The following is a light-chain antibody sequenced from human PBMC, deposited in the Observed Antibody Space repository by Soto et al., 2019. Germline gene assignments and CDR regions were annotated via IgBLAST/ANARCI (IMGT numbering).Light chain of an antibody. J-gene: IGKJ1*01. V-gene: IGKV3-20*01. CDR1: QSVSNNY. CDR2: GAS. Sequence: IVSTQSPGTLSLSPGERATLSCRASQSVSNNYLAWYKQKPGQAPRLLIYGASNRATGIPDRFSGSGSGTDSTLTIRRLEPEDFAVDYCQQYGSSGTFGQGTKVDIK. CDR3: QQYGSSGT.